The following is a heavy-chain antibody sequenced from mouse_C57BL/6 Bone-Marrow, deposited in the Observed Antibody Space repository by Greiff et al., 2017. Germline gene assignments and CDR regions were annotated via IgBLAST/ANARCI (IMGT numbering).Heavy chain of an antibody. Sequence: QVQLQQPGAELVMPGASVKLSCTASGYTFTSYWMHWVKQTPGQGLEWIGEIDPSDSYTNYNQKFKGKSTLTVDKSSRTAYMQLSSLTSEDSAIYYCARLAYWGPETLVTVSA. CDR1: GYTFTSYW. CDR3: ARLAY. CDR2: IDPSDSYT. J-gene: IGHJ3*01. V-gene: IGHV1-69*01.